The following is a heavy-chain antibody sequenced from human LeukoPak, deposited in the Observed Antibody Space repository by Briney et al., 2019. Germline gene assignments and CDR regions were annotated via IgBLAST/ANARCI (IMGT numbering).Heavy chain of an antibody. V-gene: IGHV3-30*02. D-gene: IGHD6-13*01. Sequence: PGGSLRLSCAASGFTFSSYWMSWVRQAPGKGLEWVAFIRYDGSNKYYADSVKGRFTISRDNSKNTLYLQMNSLRAEDTAVYYCAKVPSRAIAATLADYWGQGTLVTVSS. CDR3: AKVPSRAIAATLADY. CDR2: IRYDGSNK. J-gene: IGHJ4*02. CDR1: GFTFSSYW.